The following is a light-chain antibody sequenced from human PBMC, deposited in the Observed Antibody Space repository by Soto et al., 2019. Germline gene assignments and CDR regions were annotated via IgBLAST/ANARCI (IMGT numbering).Light chain of an antibody. CDR1: SSDVGGYNY. CDR3: SSYSSTSTLV. V-gene: IGLV2-14*03. CDR2: DVT. J-gene: IGLJ2*01. Sequence: QTASVSGSPGQSITISCTGTSSDVGGYNYVCWYQQHPGKAPKLIIYDVTYRPSGVSNRFSASKSGNTASLTISGLQAEDEADYYCSSYSSTSTLVFGGGTKLTVL.